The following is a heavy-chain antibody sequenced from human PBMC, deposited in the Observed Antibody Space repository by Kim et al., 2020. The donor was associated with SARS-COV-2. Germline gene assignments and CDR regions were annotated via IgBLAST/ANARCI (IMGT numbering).Heavy chain of an antibody. CDR2: IIHIFGTA. D-gene: IGHD2-15*01. V-gene: IGHV1-69*13. Sequence: SVKVSCKASGGTFSSYAISWVRQAPGQGLEWMGGIIHIFGTANYAQKFQGRVTITADESTSTAYMELSSLRSEDTAVYYCARLGYCSGGSCYLDYWGQGTLVTVSS. CDR1: GGTFSSYA. J-gene: IGHJ4*02. CDR3: ARLGYCSGGSCYLDY.